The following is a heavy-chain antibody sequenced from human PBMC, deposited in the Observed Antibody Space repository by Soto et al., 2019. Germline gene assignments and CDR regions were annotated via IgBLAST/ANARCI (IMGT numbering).Heavy chain of an antibody. CDR1: GYTFTNYG. CDR2: ITGSTGDT. Sequence: QVYLVQSGVEVQKPGASMKVSCKASGYTFTNYGVSWVRQAPGQGLEWMGWITGSTGDTNYAQKFQDRFAMTTDTSTDTAYMELRSLRADDTAVYYCARDKVGTAADFWGQGTLVTVSS. J-gene: IGHJ4*02. CDR3: ARDKVGTAADF. V-gene: IGHV1-18*01. D-gene: IGHD2-21*02.